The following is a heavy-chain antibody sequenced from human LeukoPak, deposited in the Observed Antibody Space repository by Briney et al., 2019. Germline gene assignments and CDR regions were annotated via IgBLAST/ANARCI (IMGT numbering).Heavy chain of an antibody. D-gene: IGHD1-26*01. CDR3: ARDKFPLVGATGDDAFDI. CDR1: GGSISSYY. V-gene: IGHV4-59*12. J-gene: IGHJ3*02. Sequence: PSETLSLTCTVSGGSISSYYWSWIRQPPGKGLEWIGYIYYSGITNYSPSLKSRVTISVDTSKNQFSLKLSSVTAADTAVYYCARDKFPLVGATGDDAFDIWGQGTMVAVSS. CDR2: IYYSGIT.